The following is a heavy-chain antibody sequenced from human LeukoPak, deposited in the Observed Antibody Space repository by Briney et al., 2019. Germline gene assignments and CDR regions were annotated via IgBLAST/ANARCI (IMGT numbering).Heavy chain of an antibody. CDR3: TSPPTSYSSGWSDLYYFDY. CDR2: IPYDGSNK. J-gene: IGHJ4*02. CDR1: GFTFSSYG. D-gene: IGHD6-19*01. V-gene: IGHV3-30*02. Sequence: GGSLRLSCAASGFTFSSYGMRWVRQAPGKGLEWVAFIPYDGSNKYQADSLKGRFTISRDNSNNTLYLQMNSLRAEDTAVYYCTSPPTSYSSGWSDLYYFDYWGQGTLVTVSS.